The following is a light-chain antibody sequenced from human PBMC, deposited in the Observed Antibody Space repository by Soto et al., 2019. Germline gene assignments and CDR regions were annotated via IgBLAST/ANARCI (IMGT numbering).Light chain of an antibody. V-gene: IGLV1-47*01. CDR3: AAWDDSLSGYG. Sequence: HSVLTQPPSASGTPGQRVTISCSGSSSNIGSNYVYWYQQLPGKAPKLLIYRNNQRPSGVPDRFSGSKSGTSASLAISGLRYEDEADYYCAAWDDSLSGYGFGNGTKVTV. CDR2: RNN. CDR1: SSNIGSNY. J-gene: IGLJ1*01.